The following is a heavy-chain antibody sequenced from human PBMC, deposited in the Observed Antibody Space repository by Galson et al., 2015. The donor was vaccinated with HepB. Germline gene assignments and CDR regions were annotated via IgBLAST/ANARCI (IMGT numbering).Heavy chain of an antibody. D-gene: IGHD4-17*01. CDR2: ISYDGSNK. CDR3: ARGLDYGDYRGLDI. CDR1: GFTFSSYA. J-gene: IGHJ3*02. V-gene: IGHV3-30-3*01. Sequence: SLRLSCAASGFTFSSYAMHWVRQAPGKGLEWVAVISYDGSNKYYADSVKGRFTISRDNSKNTLYLQMNSLRAEDTAVYYCARGLDYGDYRGLDIWGQGTMVTVSS.